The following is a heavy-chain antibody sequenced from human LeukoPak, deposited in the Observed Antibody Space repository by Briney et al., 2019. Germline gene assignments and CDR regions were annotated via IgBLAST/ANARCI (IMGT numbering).Heavy chain of an antibody. Sequence: SETLSLTCTVSGGSISSYYWSWIRQPPGKGLEWIGYIYYSGSTNYNPSLKCRVTISVDTSKNQFSLKLSSVTAADTAVYYCARVGSGWYSFRWFDPWGQGTLVTVSS. D-gene: IGHD6-19*01. J-gene: IGHJ5*02. CDR1: GGSISSYY. CDR2: IYYSGST. V-gene: IGHV4-59*01. CDR3: ARVGSGWYSFRWFDP.